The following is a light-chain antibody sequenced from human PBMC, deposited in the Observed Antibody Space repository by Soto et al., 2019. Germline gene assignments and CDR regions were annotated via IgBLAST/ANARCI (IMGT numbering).Light chain of an antibody. CDR1: SGHSSYA. CDR2: LNSDGSH. CDR3: QTWGTGIHYV. J-gene: IGLJ1*01. V-gene: IGLV4-69*01. Sequence: QLVLTQSPSASASLGASVKLTCTLSSGHSSYAIAWHQQQPEKGPRYLMKLNSDGSHSKGDGIPDRFSGSSSGAERYLTICSLQSEDEADYYCQTWGTGIHYVFGTGTKVTVL.